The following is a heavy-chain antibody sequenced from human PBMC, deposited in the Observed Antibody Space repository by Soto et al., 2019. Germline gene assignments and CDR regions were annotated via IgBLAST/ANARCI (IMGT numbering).Heavy chain of an antibody. CDR2: VLYSGNT. V-gene: IGHV4-30-4*01. J-gene: IGHJ4*02. CDR3: ARYSWFGELSFDS. Sequence: PSETLSLTCTFSVGSIISGDYYCSWIRQPPGKGLEWIGHVLYSGNTHYNPTLNTRLTISVDTSKNHSSLKLSSVTAADTALYYCARYSWFGELSFDSWGQGTLVTVSS. D-gene: IGHD3-10*01. CDR1: VGSIISGDYY.